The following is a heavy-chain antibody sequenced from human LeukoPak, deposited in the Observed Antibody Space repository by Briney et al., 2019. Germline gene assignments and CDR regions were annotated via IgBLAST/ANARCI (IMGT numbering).Heavy chain of an antibody. J-gene: IGHJ4*02. D-gene: IGHD6-13*01. CDR2: ITSGGGAT. Sequence: QPGGSLRLSCAASGFTFSTYAMSWVRQAPGKGLEWVSTITSGGGATYYADSVRGRFTISRDNSKNTMFLQMKILTADDTALYYCAKLQGAIAGLFDYWGQGTLVTVSS. V-gene: IGHV3-23*01. CDR1: GFTFSTYA. CDR3: AKLQGAIAGLFDY.